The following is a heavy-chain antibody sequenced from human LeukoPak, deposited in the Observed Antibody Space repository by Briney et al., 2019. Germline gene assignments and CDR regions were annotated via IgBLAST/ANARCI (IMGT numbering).Heavy chain of an antibody. CDR1: GFIFSSYA. D-gene: IGHD1-26*01. V-gene: IGHV3-23*01. CDR3: AKMKGHPLPKYYMDV. Sequence: PGGSLRLSCAASGFIFSSYAMTWVRQAPGKGLEWVSGISGSGESTYYADSVKGRFTISRDNSKNTLYLEMNSLRAEDTAIYYCAKMKGHPLPKYYMDVWGQGTTVTVSS. CDR2: ISGSGEST. J-gene: IGHJ6*01.